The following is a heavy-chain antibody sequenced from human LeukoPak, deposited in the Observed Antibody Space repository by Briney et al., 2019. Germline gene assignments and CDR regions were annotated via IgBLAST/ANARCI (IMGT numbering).Heavy chain of an antibody. J-gene: IGHJ4*02. V-gene: IGHV3-30*04. CDR1: TFSFNNYT. CDR2: ILYDGTMK. Sequence: GGSLRPSCAASTFSFNNYTMHWVRQAPGKGLEWVAVILYDGTMKYYGDSVKGRFTISRDNSNNMFYLQMNSLRPEDTAVYFCARDIRGPTGFDSSGRDTLDYWGQGTLVTVSS. D-gene: IGHD3-22*01. CDR3: ARDIRGPTGFDSSGRDTLDY.